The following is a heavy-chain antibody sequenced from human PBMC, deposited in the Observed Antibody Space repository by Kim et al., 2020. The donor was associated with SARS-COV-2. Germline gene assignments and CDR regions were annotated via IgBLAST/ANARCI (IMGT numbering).Heavy chain of an antibody. CDR3: ARHGYSGYRQAFDI. Sequence: SETLSLTCTVSGGSISSYYWSWIRQPPGKGLEWIGYIYYSGSTNYNPSLKSRVTISVDTSKNQFSLKLSSVTAADTAVYYCARHGYSGYRQAFDIWGQGT. V-gene: IGHV4-59*08. D-gene: IGHD5-12*01. CDR1: GGSISSYY. J-gene: IGHJ3*02. CDR2: IYYSGST.